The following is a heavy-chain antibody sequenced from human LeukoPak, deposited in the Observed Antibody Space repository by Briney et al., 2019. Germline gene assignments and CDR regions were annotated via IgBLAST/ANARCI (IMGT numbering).Heavy chain of an antibody. CDR1: GFTFSSYG. Sequence: SGGTLRLSCAASGFTFSSYGMSWVRQSPGKGLEWVAVISYDGSNKYYADSVKGRFTISRDNSKNTLYLQMNSLRAEDTAVYYCARDLGYSSGPPDYWGQGTLVTVSS. CDR3: ARDLGYSSGPPDY. J-gene: IGHJ4*02. CDR2: ISYDGSNK. D-gene: IGHD6-19*01. V-gene: IGHV3-30*03.